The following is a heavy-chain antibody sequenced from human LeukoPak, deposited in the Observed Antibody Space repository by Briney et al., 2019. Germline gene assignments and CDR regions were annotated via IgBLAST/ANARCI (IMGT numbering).Heavy chain of an antibody. CDR1: GGSFSGYY. CDR3: ARGHYDILTGPPRGYWYSDL. Sequence: SETLSLTCAVYGGSFSGYYWSWIRQPPGKGLEWIGEINHSGSTNYNPSLKSRVTISVDTSKNQFSLKLSSVTAADTAVYYCARGHYDILTGPPRGYWYSDLWGRGTLVTVSS. V-gene: IGHV4-34*01. CDR2: INHSGST. D-gene: IGHD3-9*01. J-gene: IGHJ2*01.